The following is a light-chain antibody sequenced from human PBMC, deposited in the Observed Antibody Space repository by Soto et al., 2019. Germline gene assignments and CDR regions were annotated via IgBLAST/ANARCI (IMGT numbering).Light chain of an antibody. V-gene: IGKV3-11*01. Sequence: ETVLTQSPATLSLSPGERATLSCRASQSVSIYLAWYQQKPGQAPRLLISDASNRATGVPARFSGSGSGTDFTLTISSLEPEDFAVYYCQQRYAWPPITFGQGTRLEI. J-gene: IGKJ5*01. CDR2: DAS. CDR3: QQRYAWPPIT. CDR1: QSVSIY.